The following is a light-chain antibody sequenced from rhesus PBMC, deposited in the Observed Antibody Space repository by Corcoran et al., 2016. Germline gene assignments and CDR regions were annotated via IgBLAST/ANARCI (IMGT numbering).Light chain of an antibody. J-gene: IGKJ2*01. V-gene: IGKV1-21*01. CDR3: QQCNIVPYS. CDR1: QGISSW. CDR2: YAS. Sequence: DIQMTQSPSSLSASVGDKVTITCRASQGISSWLAWYQQKPGKAPKPLIYYASILESGVPSRFSGSGSGTEFTLPISSLQPEDFSTYHCQQCNIVPYSFGQGTKVEIK.